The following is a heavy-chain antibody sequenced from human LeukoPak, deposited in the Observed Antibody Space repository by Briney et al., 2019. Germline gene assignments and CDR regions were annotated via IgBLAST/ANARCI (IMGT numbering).Heavy chain of an antibody. Sequence: SETLSLTCTVSGGSISSYYWSWIRRPPGKGLEWIGYIYYSGSTNYNPSLKGRVTMSVDTSKNQFSLKLSSVTAADTAVYYCARDKDYFDSGGAFDIWGQGTMVTVSS. D-gene: IGHD3-22*01. CDR1: GGSISSYY. J-gene: IGHJ3*02. CDR3: ARDKDYFDSGGAFDI. CDR2: IYYSGST. V-gene: IGHV4-59*01.